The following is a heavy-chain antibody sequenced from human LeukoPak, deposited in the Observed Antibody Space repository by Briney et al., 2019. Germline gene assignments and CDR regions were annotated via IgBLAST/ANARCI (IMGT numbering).Heavy chain of an antibody. CDR2: IKQDGSEK. V-gene: IGHV3-7*01. J-gene: IGHJ4*02. CDR3: ARGHRYYYDSSGYYPVDY. CDR1: GFSFSSYW. Sequence: GGSLRLSCAASGFSFSSYWMSWVRQAPGKGLEWVANIKQDGSEKYYVDSVKGRFTISRDNAKNSLYLQMSSLRAEDTAMFYCARGHRYYYDSSGYYPVDYWGQGTLVTVSS. D-gene: IGHD3-22*01.